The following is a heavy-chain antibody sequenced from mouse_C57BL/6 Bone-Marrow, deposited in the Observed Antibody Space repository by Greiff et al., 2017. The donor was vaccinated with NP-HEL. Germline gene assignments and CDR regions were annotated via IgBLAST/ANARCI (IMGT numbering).Heavy chain of an antibody. CDR1: GFTFSSYG. V-gene: IGHV5-6*01. CDR3: ARLASVGRGFAY. Sequence: EVMLVESGGDLVKPGGSLKLSCAASGFTFSSYGMSWVRQTPDKRLEWVATISSGGSYTYYPDRVTGRFTISRDNAKNTLYLQMSSLKSEDTAMYYGARLASVGRGFAYWGQGTLVTVSA. CDR2: ISSGGSYT. J-gene: IGHJ3*01.